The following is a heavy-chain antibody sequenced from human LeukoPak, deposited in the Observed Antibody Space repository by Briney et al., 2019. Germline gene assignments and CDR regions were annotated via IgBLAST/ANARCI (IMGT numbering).Heavy chain of an antibody. Sequence: SETLSLTCTVSGGSISSYYWSWIRQPPGKGLEWIGYIYYSGSTNYNPSLKSRVTISVDTSKNRFSLKLSSVTAADTAVYYCARARSSSGWYSPIDYWGQGTLVTVSS. CDR3: ARARSSSGWYSPIDY. CDR1: GGSISSYY. J-gene: IGHJ4*02. CDR2: IYYSGST. V-gene: IGHV4-59*01. D-gene: IGHD6-19*01.